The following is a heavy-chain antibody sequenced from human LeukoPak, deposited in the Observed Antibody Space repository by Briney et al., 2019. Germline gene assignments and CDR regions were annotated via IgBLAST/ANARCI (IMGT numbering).Heavy chain of an antibody. CDR1: GGTFSNYA. CDR2: IVPIFGTA. CDR3: ARGGNDTSGYYFRYYFDY. J-gene: IGHJ4*02. Sequence: EASVTVSCKASGGTFSNYAISWVRQAPGQGLEWMGGIVPIFGTANYAQKFQGRVTMTADKSTSTAYMELSSLRSEDTAVYYCARGGNDTSGYYFRYYFDYWGQGTLVTVSS. D-gene: IGHD3-22*01. V-gene: IGHV1-69*06.